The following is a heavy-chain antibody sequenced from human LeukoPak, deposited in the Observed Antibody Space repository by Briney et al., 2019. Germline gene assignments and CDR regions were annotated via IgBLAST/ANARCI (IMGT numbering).Heavy chain of an antibody. V-gene: IGHV3-30*04. Sequence: GRSLRLSCAASGFTFSSYAMHWVRQAPGKGLEWVAVISYDGSNKYYADSVKGRFTISRDNSKNTLYLQMNSLRAEDTAVYYCAGSEPGIPPAFDIWGQGTMVTVSS. D-gene: IGHD1-14*01. CDR1: GFTFSSYA. J-gene: IGHJ3*02. CDR2: ISYDGSNK. CDR3: AGSEPGIPPAFDI.